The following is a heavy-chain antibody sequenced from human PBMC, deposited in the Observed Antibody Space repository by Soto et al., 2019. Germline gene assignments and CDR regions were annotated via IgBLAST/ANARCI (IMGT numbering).Heavy chain of an antibody. CDR1: GFTFDDYA. J-gene: IGHJ4*02. Sequence: EVQLVESGGGLVQPGRSLRLSCAASGFTFDDYAMHWVRQAPGKGLAWVSGISWNSGSIGYADSVKGRFTISRDNAKNSLYLQMNSLRAEDTALYYCAKDSPNYGDYVFDYWGQGTLVTVSS. V-gene: IGHV3-9*01. CDR3: AKDSPNYGDYVFDY. CDR2: ISWNSGSI. D-gene: IGHD4-17*01.